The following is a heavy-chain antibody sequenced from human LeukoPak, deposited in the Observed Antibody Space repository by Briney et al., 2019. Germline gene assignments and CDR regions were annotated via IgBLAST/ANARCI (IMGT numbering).Heavy chain of an antibody. CDR3: ARDLGSYSSGWYMGFDY. CDR1: GLTFNNYA. D-gene: IGHD6-19*01. Sequence: GGSLRLSCAVSGLTFNNYAMSWVRQAPGKGLEWVSAISGSGGSTYYADSVKGRFTISRDNSKNTLYLQMNSLRAEDTAIYYCARDLGSYSSGWYMGFDYWGQGTLVTVSS. CDR2: ISGSGGST. J-gene: IGHJ4*02. V-gene: IGHV3-23*01.